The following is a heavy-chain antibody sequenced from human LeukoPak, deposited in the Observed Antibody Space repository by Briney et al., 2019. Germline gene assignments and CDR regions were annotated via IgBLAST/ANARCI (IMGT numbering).Heavy chain of an antibody. CDR2: INPSGGST. Sequence: ASVKVSRKASVYTFTRYYMHWVRQAPAQGLEWVGIINPSGGSTSYAQTFQGRVTMTRDTSTSTVYMELSSLRAEDTAVYYCARALYCSSTSCLDYCGQGTLVTVSS. CDR1: VYTFTRYY. V-gene: IGHV1-46*03. CDR3: ARALYCSSTSCLDY. D-gene: IGHD2-2*01. J-gene: IGHJ4*02.